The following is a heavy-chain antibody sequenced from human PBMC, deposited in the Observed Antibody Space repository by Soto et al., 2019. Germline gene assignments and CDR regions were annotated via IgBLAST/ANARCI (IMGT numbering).Heavy chain of an antibody. V-gene: IGHV3-23*05. CDR1: GFTFRNYG. CDR2: IDTSGGNT. J-gene: IGHJ4*02. Sequence: EVRMLESGGGLVQPGGSLRLSCTVSGFTFRNYGMSWVRQAPGKGLQWVSTIDTSGGNTYYADSVKGRFTISRDNSKKTLYLQLSSLRDDDTAVYYCASDYWGQGTLVTVSS. CDR3: ASDY.